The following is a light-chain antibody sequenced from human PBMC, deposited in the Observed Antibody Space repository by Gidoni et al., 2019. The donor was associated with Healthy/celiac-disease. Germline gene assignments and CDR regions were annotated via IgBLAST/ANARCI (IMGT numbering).Light chain of an antibody. CDR3: QQYGSSPPMYT. CDR2: GAS. J-gene: IGKJ2*01. CDR1: QSVSTSH. V-gene: IGKV3-20*01. Sequence: ELVLTQSPGTLSLSPGERATLSCRASQSVSTSHLAWYQQKPGQAPRPLIYGASSRATGIPDRFSGSGSGTDFTLTISRLEPEDFAVYYCQQYGSSPPMYTFGQGTKLEIK.